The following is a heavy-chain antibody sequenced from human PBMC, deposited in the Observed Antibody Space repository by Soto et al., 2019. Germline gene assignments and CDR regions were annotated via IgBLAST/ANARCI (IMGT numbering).Heavy chain of an antibody. CDR1: GXSISSYY. V-gene: IGHV4-39*01. CDR3: ARTSDSCRSCPGDAFDI. CDR2: IYYSGST. D-gene: IGHD2-2*01. J-gene: IGHJ3*02. Sequence: PSETLSLTCTVSGXSISSYYWGWIRQPPGKGLEWIGSIYYSGSTYYNPSLKSRVTISVDTSKNQFSLKLSSVTAADTAVYYCARTSDSCRSCPGDAFDIWGQGTMVTVSS.